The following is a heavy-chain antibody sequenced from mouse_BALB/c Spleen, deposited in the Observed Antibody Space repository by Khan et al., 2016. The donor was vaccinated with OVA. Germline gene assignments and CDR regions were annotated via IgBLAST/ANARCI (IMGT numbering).Heavy chain of an antibody. D-gene: IGHD1-1*01. CDR2: ISTGGSYT. V-gene: IGHV5-6*01. Sequence: VQLQESGGDLVKPGGSLKLSCAASGFTFSTYGMSWVRQVPDKRLEWVATISTGGSYTNYPDSVKGRFTISRDNAKNTLYLQMSCLRSEDTAMFYCTRLAYYYDSGGFADWGQGTLVTVSA. CDR3: TRLAYYYDSGGFAD. J-gene: IGHJ3*01. CDR1: GFTFSTYG.